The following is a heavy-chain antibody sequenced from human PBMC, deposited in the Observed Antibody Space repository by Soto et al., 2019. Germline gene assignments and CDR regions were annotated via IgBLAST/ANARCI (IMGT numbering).Heavy chain of an antibody. CDR3: ARGVGFGYYYYHMDL. V-gene: IGHV4-61*08. CDR2: IYYSGSA. Sequence: PSETLSLTCTVSGVPISTDGYYWTWIRQPPGKGLEWIGYIYYSGSADYNPSLGSRVTISIDTSKNQFSLKLTSVTAADTAVYYCARGVGFGYYYYHMDLWGQGTTVTVSS. J-gene: IGHJ6*02. CDR1: GVPISTDGYY. D-gene: IGHD3-10*01.